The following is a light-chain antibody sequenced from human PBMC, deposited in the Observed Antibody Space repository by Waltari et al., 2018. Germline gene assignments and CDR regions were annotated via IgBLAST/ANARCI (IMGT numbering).Light chain of an antibody. CDR3: YSTDNSGNHRGV. J-gene: IGLJ1*01. CDR1: ELPKKY. Sequence: SYEVTQPPSVSVSPGQTARITCSGDELPKKYAFWYQQKPCQAPVLVIYEDKKRPAGIPERFSGSTSGTMATLTISGAQVEDEADYYCYSTDNSGNHRGVFGTGTKVTVL. CDR2: EDK. V-gene: IGLV3-10*01.